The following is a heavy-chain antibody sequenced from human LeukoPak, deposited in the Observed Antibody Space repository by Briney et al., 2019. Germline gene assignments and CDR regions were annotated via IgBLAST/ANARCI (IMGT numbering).Heavy chain of an antibody. CDR3: ARGGLATAYGMDV. D-gene: IGHD1-26*01. CDR2: INHSGST. V-gene: IGHV4-34*01. Sequence: SETLSLTCAVYGGSFSGYYWSWIRQPPGKGLEWIGEINHSGSTNYNPSLKSRVTISVDTSKNQFSQKLSSVTAADTAVYYCARGGLATAYGMDVWGQGTTVTVSS. CDR1: GGSFSGYY. J-gene: IGHJ6*02.